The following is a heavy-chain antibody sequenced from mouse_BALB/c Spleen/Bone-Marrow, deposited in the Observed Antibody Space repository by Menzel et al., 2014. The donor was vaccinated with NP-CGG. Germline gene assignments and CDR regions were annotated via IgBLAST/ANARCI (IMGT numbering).Heavy chain of an antibody. CDR2: ISNGGGST. J-gene: IGHJ4*01. CDR3: ARQGVYYGKTYYAMDY. Sequence: EVKLMESGGGLVQPGGSLKISCAASGFTFSSYIMSWVRQTPEKRLEWVAYISNGGGSTYYPYTVKGQFTISRDNAKNTLYLQMISLKSEDTAMYYCARQGVYYGKTYYAMDYWGQGTSVTVSS. CDR1: GFTFSSYI. D-gene: IGHD2-1*01. V-gene: IGHV5-12-2*01.